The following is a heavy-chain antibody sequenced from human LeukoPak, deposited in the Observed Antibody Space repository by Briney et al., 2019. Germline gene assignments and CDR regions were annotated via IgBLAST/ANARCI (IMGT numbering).Heavy chain of an antibody. Sequence: GGSLRLSSAAPTFTLSTSEMTCVTHAPGKGLNWDSFISSSDSATFYADSVNNRFTIFRNTSNHSLYLQMNNLRGEDTPVYYCARDVSSSTRAFDIWAQGTMVAVS. CDR3: ARDVSSSTRAFDI. V-gene: IGHV3-48*03. D-gene: IGHD2-15*01. CDR2: ISSSDSAT. J-gene: IGHJ3*02. CDR1: TFTLSTSE.